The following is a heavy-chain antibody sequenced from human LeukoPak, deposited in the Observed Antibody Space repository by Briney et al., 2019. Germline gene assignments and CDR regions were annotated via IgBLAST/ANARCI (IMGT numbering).Heavy chain of an antibody. CDR3: ASSGNYLRPHDY. CDR1: GGSFSGYY. D-gene: IGHD3-22*01. V-gene: IGHV4-34*01. J-gene: IGHJ4*02. CDR2: INHSGST. Sequence: SETLSLTCAVYGGSFSGYYWSWIRQPPGKGLEWIGEINHSGSTNYNPSLKSRVTISVDTSKNQFSLKLSSVTAADTAVYYCASSGNYLRPHDYWGQGTLVTVSS.